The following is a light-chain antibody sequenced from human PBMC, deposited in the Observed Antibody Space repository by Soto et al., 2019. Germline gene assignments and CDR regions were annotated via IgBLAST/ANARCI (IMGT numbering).Light chain of an antibody. CDR1: SSDVGGYNY. V-gene: IGLV2-8*01. Sequence: QSALAQPPSASGSPGQSVAISCTGTSSDVGGYNYVSWYQQHPGKAPKLMIYEVNKRPSGAPDRFSGSKSGNTASLTVSGLQAEDEADYYCSSYAGSTNVFGTRTKVTVL. CDR2: EVN. J-gene: IGLJ1*01. CDR3: SSYAGSTNV.